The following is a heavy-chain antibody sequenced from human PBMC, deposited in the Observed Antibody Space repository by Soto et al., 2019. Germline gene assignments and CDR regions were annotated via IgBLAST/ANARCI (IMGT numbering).Heavy chain of an antibody. CDR2: IFHSGST. J-gene: IGHJ4*02. Sequence: QVQLQESGPGLVKPSGTLSLTCAVSSDSISSSTWWSWVRQPPGRGLEWIGEIFHSGSTNYNPSLKSRVTISVGKSKNQFSLNLTSVTAADTAVYYCASSPGSLAGDYWGQGILVSVTS. V-gene: IGHV4-4*02. CDR3: ASSPGSLAGDY. D-gene: IGHD2-15*01. CDR1: SDSISSSTW.